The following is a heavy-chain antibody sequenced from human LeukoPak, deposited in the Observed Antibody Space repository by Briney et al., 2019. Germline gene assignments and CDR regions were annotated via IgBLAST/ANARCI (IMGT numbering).Heavy chain of an antibody. D-gene: IGHD1-26*01. CDR1: GFTSSSDS. CDR2: ISSSSKYI. J-gene: IGHJ3*02. Sequence: PGGSLRLSCAASGFTSSSDSMHWVRQAPGKGLEWVASISSSSKYIYYTDSVKGRFTISRDNAKNSLYLQMNSLRAEDTAVYFCARDVGSGSGDDAFDIWGQGTMVTVSS. V-gene: IGHV3-21*01. CDR3: ARDVGSGSGDDAFDI.